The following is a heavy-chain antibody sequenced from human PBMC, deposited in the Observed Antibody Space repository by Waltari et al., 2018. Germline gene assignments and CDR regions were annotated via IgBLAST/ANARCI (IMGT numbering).Heavy chain of an antibody. V-gene: IGHV3-7*01. J-gene: IGHJ6*03. D-gene: IGHD3-3*01. Sequence: EVQLVGSGGGLVQHGGSLRLSCAASGFTFSSYWMSWVGQARGTGLEWVANIKQDGSEKYYVDSVKGRFTISRDNAKNSLYLQMNSLRAEDTAVYYCARALTIFGVVIIRYYYYYMDVWGKGTTVTISS. CDR1: GFTFSSYW. CDR2: IKQDGSEK. CDR3: ARALTIFGVVIIRYYYYYMDV.